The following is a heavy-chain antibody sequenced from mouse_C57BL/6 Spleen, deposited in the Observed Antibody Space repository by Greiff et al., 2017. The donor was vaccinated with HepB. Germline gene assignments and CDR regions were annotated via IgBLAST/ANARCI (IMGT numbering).Heavy chain of an antibody. CDR1: GFTFSSYG. CDR2: ISSGGSYT. CDR3: ARTYDGYYYFDY. J-gene: IGHJ2*01. Sequence: DVQLVESGGDLVKPGGSLKLSCAASGFTFSSYGMSWVRQTPDKRLEWVATISSGGSYTYYPDSVKGRFTISRDNAKNTLYLQMSSLKSEDTAMYYCARTYDGYYYFDYWGQGTTLTVSS. V-gene: IGHV5-6*01. D-gene: IGHD2-3*01.